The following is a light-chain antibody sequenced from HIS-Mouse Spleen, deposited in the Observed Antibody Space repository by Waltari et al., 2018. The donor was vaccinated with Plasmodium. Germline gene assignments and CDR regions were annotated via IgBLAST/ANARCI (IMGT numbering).Light chain of an antibody. CDR1: VLAKKY. CDR3: YSAADNNLV. CDR2: NDS. Sequence: SYELTQPSSVSVSPGQTARITCSGDVLAKKYARWFQQKPGQAPVLVIYNDSERPSGIPERVSGSSSGTTVTLTISGAQVEDAADYYCYSAADNNLVFGGGTKLTVL. J-gene: IGLJ3*02. V-gene: IGLV3-27*01.